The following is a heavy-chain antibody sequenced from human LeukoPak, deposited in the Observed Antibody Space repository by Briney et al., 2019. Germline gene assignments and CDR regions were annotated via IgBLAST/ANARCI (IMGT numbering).Heavy chain of an antibody. D-gene: IGHD2-21*02. CDR3: AREVIVEVVTARVFDP. Sequence: SETLSLTCTVSGSSISSGDHYWGWIRQHPGKGLEWIGYIYYSGSTHYNPSLKSRVTISADTSKNHFSLKLRSVTAADTAVYYCAREVIVEVVTARVFDPWGQGTLVTVSS. CDR2: IYYSGST. CDR1: GSSISSGDHY. V-gene: IGHV4-31*03. J-gene: IGHJ5*02.